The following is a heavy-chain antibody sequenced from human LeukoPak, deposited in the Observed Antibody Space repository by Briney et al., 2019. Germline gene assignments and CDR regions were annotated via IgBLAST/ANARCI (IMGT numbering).Heavy chain of an antibody. CDR2: VYTTGST. Sequence: PSETLSLTCTVSGGSISSYYWSWIRQRAGKGLEWIGRVYTTGSTNYNPSLKSRVTMSVDTSKNQFSLKLSSVTAADTAVYYCARGWIDGLDYWGQGTLVTVCS. D-gene: IGHD2-2*03. CDR1: GGSISSYY. V-gene: IGHV4-4*07. J-gene: IGHJ4*02. CDR3: ARGWIDGLDY.